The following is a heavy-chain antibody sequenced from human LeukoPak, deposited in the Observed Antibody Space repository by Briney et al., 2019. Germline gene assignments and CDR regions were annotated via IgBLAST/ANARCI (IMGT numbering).Heavy chain of an antibody. J-gene: IGHJ6*02. D-gene: IGHD3-3*01. V-gene: IGHV3-30*04. CDR1: GFTFSSYA. CDR3: ARVPDWSGYYNDYYYGMDV. Sequence: PGGSLRLSCAASGFTFSSYAMHWVRQAPGKGLEWVAVISYDGSNKYYADSVKGRFTISRDNSKNTLYPQMNSLRAEDTAVYYCARVPDWSGYYNDYYYGMDVWGQGTTVTVSS. CDR2: ISYDGSNK.